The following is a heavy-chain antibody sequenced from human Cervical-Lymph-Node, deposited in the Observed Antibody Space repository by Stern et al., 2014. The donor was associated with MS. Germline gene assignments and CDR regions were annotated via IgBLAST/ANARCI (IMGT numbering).Heavy chain of an antibody. Sequence: QVQLVQSGAEVKKPGASVKVSCKASGYTLSTYGITWVRQAPGQGLEWMGWISADSGNTNYAQKLQGRLTMTTDPSTSTAYMELRSLRSDDTAVYYCARGRRGSSHSEFDYWGQGTLVTVSS. V-gene: IGHV1-18*04. CDR1: GYTLSTYG. J-gene: IGHJ4*02. D-gene: IGHD1-26*01. CDR3: ARGRRGSSHSEFDY. CDR2: ISADSGNT.